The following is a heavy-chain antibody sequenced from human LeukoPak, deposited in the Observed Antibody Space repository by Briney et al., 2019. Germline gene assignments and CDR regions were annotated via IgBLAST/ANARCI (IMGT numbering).Heavy chain of an antibody. V-gene: IGHV4-34*01. CDR2: TNHSGST. J-gene: IGHJ4*02. CDR3: ARTPPYCSGGSCYHDY. CDR1: GGSFSGYY. Sequence: SETLSLTCAVYGGSFSGYYWSWIGQPPGKGLEWIGETNHSGSTNYNPSLKSRVTISVDTSKNQFALKLSSVTAADTAVYYCARTPPYCSGGSCYHDYWGQGTLVTVSS. D-gene: IGHD2-15*01.